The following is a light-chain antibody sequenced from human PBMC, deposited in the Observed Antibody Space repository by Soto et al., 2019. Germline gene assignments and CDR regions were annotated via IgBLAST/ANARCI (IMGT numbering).Light chain of an antibody. Sequence: QSVLTQPPSVSGAPGQRVTISCTGSSSNIGAGYDVHWYQQLPGTAPKLLMYGNSNRPSGVPDRFSGSKSGTSASLAITGLQAEDEADYYCQSYDRSLSGVVFGGGTKVTVL. J-gene: IGLJ2*01. V-gene: IGLV1-40*01. CDR3: QSYDRSLSGVV. CDR1: SSNIGAGYD. CDR2: GNS.